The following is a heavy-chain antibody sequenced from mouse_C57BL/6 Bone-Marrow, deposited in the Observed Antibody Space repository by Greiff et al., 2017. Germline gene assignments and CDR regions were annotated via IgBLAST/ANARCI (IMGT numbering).Heavy chain of an antibody. J-gene: IGHJ2*01. CDR1: GYTFTSYW. Sequence: QVQLQQPGAELVKPGASVKMSCKASGYTFTSYWITWVKQRPGQGLEWIGEICPGSGSNNYNEKFKSKATLTVETSSSTAYMQLSSLTSEDSAVYCCARILQGWYGSIDYWGQGTTLTVSS. CDR2: ICPGSGSN. CDR3: ARILQGWYGSIDY. D-gene: IGHD1-1*01. V-gene: IGHV1-55*01.